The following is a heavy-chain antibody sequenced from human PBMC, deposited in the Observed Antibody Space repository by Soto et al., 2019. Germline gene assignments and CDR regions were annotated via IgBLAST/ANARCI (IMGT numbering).Heavy chain of an antibody. D-gene: IGHD2-2*01. V-gene: IGHV3-30*18. J-gene: IGHJ6*03. CDR1: GFTFSSYG. CDR2: ISYDGSNK. Sequence: GGSLRLSCAASGFTFSSYGMHWVRQAPGKGLEWVAIISYDGSNKYYADSVKGRFTISRDNSKNTLYLQMNSLRAEDTAVYYCAKDPRYQLLWLYYYMDVWGKGTTVTVSS. CDR3: AKDPRYQLLWLYYYMDV.